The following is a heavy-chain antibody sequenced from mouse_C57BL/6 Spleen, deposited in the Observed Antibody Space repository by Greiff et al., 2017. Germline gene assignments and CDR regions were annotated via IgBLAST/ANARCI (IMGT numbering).Heavy chain of an antibody. CDR2: INPNNGGT. CDR1: GYTFTDYY. Sequence: VHVKQSGPELVKPGASVKISCKASGYTFTDYYMNWVKQSHGKSLEWIGDINPNNGGTSYNQKFKGKATLTVDKSSSTAYMVLRSLTSEDSAVYYCARWLLRDFDVWGTGTTVTVSS. V-gene: IGHV1-26*01. D-gene: IGHD2-3*01. J-gene: IGHJ1*03. CDR3: ARWLLRDFDV.